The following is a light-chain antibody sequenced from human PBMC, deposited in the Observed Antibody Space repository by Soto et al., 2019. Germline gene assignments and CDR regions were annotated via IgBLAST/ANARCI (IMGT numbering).Light chain of an antibody. CDR1: SSDVGGFDY. Sequence: QSALTQPPSASGSPGQSVTISCTGTSSDVGGFDYVSWYQKHPGKATKVIIYDVTKRPSGVPDRFSGSKSGNTASLTVSGLQTDDEADYYCSSYGGANNLIFGGGTKLTVL. V-gene: IGLV2-8*01. CDR3: SSYGGANNLI. J-gene: IGLJ2*01. CDR2: DVT.